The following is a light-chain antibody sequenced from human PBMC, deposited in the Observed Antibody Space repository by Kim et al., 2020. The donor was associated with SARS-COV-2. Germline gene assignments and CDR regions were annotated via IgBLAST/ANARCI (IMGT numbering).Light chain of an antibody. CDR1: WSVSGD. Sequence: PGERAASSCRASWSVSGDLAWYQQKPGQAPRLLIYDASNRATGITARFSGSGSGTDFTLTISSLEPEDFAVYYCHQRNNWPPALTFGGGTKVDIK. V-gene: IGKV3-11*01. J-gene: IGKJ4*01. CDR2: DAS. CDR3: HQRNNWPPALT.